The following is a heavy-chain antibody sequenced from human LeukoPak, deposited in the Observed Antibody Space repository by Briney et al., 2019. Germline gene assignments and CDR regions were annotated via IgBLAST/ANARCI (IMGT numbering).Heavy chain of an antibody. J-gene: IGHJ3*02. Sequence: GGSLRLSCAASGFTFSSYAMHWVRQAPGKGLEYVSAISSNGGSTYYANSVKGRFTISRDNFKNTLFLQMNSLRAEDTAVFYCAKVLLGGDVFDMRGQGTMVTVSS. CDR3: AKVLLGGDVFDM. CDR1: GFTFSSYA. D-gene: IGHD2-15*01. CDR2: ISSNGGST. V-gene: IGHV3-64*01.